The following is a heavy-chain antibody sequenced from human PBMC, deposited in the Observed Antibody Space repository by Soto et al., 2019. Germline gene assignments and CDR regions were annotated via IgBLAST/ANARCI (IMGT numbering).Heavy chain of an antibody. CDR1: GYTFTSYG. D-gene: IGHD3-3*01. CDR2: ISAYNGNT. J-gene: IGHJ6*02. V-gene: IGHV1-18*01. CDR3: ASERYDFWSGYFYGMDV. Sequence: QVQLVQSGAEVKKPGASVKVSCKASGYTFTSYGISWVRQAPGQGREWMGWISAYNGNTNYAQKLQGRVTMTTDTSTRTAYMELRSLRADDTAVYYCASERYDFWSGYFYGMDVWGQGTTVTVSS.